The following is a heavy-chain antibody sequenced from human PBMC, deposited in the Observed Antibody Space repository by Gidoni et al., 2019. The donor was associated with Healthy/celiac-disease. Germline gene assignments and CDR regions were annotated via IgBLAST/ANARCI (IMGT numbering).Heavy chain of an antibody. J-gene: IGHJ6*02. CDR1: GFTFSSYA. Sequence: QVQLVESGGGVVQPGRSLRLSCAASGFTFSSYAIHWVRQAPGKGLEWVAVISYDGSNKYYADSVKGRFTISRDNSKNTLYLQMNSLRAEDTAVYYCARDLKYCSGGSCYSSYYGMDVWGQGTTVTVSS. CDR3: ARDLKYCSGGSCYSSYYGMDV. CDR2: ISYDGSNK. V-gene: IGHV3-30-3*01. D-gene: IGHD2-15*01.